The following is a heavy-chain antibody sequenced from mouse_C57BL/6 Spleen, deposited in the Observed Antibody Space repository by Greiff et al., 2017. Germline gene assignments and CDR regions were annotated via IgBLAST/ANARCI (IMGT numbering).Heavy chain of an antibody. CDR1: GYTFTSYW. CDR3: ARSAYAYYAMDY. Sequence: VKLQQPGAELVKPGASVKLSCKASGYTFTSYWMHWVKQRPGQGLEWIGMIHPNSGSTNYNEKFKSKATLTVDKSSSTAYMQLSSLTSEDSAVYYCARSAYAYYAMDYWGQGTSVTVSS. D-gene: IGHD6-5*01. CDR2: IHPNSGST. V-gene: IGHV1-64*01. J-gene: IGHJ4*01.